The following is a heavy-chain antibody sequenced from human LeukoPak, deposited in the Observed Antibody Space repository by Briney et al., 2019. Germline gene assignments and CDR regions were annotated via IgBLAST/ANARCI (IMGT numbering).Heavy chain of an antibody. Sequence: PGGSLRLSCAASGFTFSHYWMHWVRQAPGKGLVWVSRINSDRSSTDYADSVKDRFTISRDNARNTLFLQMNSLRAEDTAVYYCARSHRGAYYYYGMDVWGQGTAVTVSS. CDR2: INSDRSST. CDR1: GFTFSHYW. CDR3: ARSHRGAYYYYGMDV. J-gene: IGHJ6*02. V-gene: IGHV3-74*01.